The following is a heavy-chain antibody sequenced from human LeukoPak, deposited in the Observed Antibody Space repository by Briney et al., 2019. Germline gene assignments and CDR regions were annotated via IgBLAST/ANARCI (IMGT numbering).Heavy chain of an antibody. CDR2: IYYSGST. CDR3: AILTIFGVPPP. Sequence: SETLSLTCTVSGGSISSSSYYWGWIRQPPGKGLEWIGSIYYSGSTYYNPSLKSRVTISVDTSKNQFSLKLSSVTAADTAVYYCAILTIFGVPPPWGQGTLVTVSS. V-gene: IGHV4-39*01. J-gene: IGHJ5*02. CDR1: GGSISSSSYY. D-gene: IGHD3-3*01.